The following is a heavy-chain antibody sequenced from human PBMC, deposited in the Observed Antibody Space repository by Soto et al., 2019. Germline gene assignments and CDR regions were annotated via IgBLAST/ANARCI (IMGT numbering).Heavy chain of an antibody. V-gene: IGHV1-3*01. CDR2: INAGNGNT. J-gene: IGHJ4*02. D-gene: IGHD4-17*01. Sequence: ASLKVSCKASGYTFTSYAVHWVRQAPGQRLEWMGWINAGNGNTKYSQKFQGRVTITRDTSASTAYMELSSLRSEDTAVYYCARGPYGDYEFDYWGQGTLVTV. CDR1: GYTFTSYA. CDR3: ARGPYGDYEFDY.